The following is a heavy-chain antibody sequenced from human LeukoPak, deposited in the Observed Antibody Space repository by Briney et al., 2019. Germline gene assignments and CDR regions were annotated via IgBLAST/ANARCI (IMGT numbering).Heavy chain of an antibody. CDR1: GFSISDSS. CDR2: ISGSGGST. Sequence: PGGSLRLSCVVSGFSISDSSLNWVRQAPGKGLEWVSAISGSGGSTYYADSVKGRFTISRDNSKNTLYLQMNSLRAEDTAVYYCAKGGRYCTNGVCFEVGDYFDYWGQGTLVTVSS. CDR3: AKGGRYCTNGVCFEVGDYFDY. J-gene: IGHJ4*02. D-gene: IGHD2-8*01. V-gene: IGHV3-23*01.